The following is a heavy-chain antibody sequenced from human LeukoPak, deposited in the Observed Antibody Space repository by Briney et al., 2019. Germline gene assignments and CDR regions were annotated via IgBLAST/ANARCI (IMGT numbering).Heavy chain of an antibody. Sequence: SGGSLRLSCAASGFTFSDYYMSWIRQAPGKGLEWVSYISSSGSTIYYANSVKGRFTISRDNAKNSLYLQMNSLRAEDTAVYYCARDICGSTSCYYFDYWGQGTLVTVS. V-gene: IGHV3-11*01. CDR1: GFTFSDYY. J-gene: IGHJ4*02. CDR2: ISSSGSTI. CDR3: ARDICGSTSCYYFDY. D-gene: IGHD2-2*01.